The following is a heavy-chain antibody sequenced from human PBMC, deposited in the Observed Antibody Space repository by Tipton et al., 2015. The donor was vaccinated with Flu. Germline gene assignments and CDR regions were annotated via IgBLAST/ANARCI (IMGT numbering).Heavy chain of an antibody. D-gene: IGHD3-10*01. CDR3: AGGDYYGSGNDYYYGMDV. J-gene: IGHJ6*02. V-gene: IGHV4-61*01. CDR2: IYYSGST. CDR1: GGSVSSGSYY. Sequence: TLSLTCTVSGGSVSSGSYYWSWIRQPPGKGLEWIGYIYYSGSTNYNPSLESRVTISVDTPKNQFSLKLSSVTAADTAVYYCAGGDYYGSGNDYYYGMDVWGQGTTVTVSS.